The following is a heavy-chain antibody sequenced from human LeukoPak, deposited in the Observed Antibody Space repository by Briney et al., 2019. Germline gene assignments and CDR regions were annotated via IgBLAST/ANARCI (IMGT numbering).Heavy chain of an antibody. J-gene: IGHJ6*02. CDR2: IWYDGSNK. Sequence: PGGSLRLSCAASGFTFSNYWMHWVRQAPGKGLEWVAVIWYDGSNKYYADSVKGRFTISRDNSKNTLYLQMNSLRAEDTAVYYCARDFYSYGMYYYGMDVWGQGTTVTVSS. CDR1: GFTFSNYW. CDR3: ARDFYSYGMYYYGMDV. D-gene: IGHD5-18*01. V-gene: IGHV3-33*08.